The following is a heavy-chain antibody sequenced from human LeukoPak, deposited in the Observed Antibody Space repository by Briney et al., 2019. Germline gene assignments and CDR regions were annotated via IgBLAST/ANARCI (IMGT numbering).Heavy chain of an antibody. CDR2: FDPEDGET. J-gene: IGHJ4*02. CDR1: GYTLTELS. V-gene: IGHV1-24*01. CDR3: ATVQSSPYYFDY. Sequence: ASVKVSCKVSGYTLTELSMHWVRQAPGKGLEWMGGFDPEDGETIYAQKFQGRVTMTEDTSTDTAYMELSSLRSEDTAVYYCATVQSSPYYFDYWGQGTLVTVSS.